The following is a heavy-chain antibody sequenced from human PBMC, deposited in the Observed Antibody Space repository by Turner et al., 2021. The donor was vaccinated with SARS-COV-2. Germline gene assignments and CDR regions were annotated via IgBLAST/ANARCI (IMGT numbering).Heavy chain of an antibody. Sequence: QVQLVESGGGVVQPGGSLRLSCAASGFTFRSSAMHWVRQAPGKGLEWVAVISYDGSSKQFADSVKGRCTISRDNSKNTLDMELNSLRVEDTAVYYCARTYSSTPMDVWGQGTTVTVSS. CDR1: GFTFRSSA. V-gene: IGHV3-30-3*01. CDR3: ARTYSSTPMDV. CDR2: ISYDGSSK. J-gene: IGHJ6*02. D-gene: IGHD6-13*01.